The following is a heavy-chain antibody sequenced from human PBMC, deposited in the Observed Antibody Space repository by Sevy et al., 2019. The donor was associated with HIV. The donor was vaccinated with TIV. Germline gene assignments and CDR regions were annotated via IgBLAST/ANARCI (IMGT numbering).Heavy chain of an antibody. J-gene: IGHJ6*02. CDR2: ISSSSSYI. V-gene: IGHV3-21*01. CDR1: GFTFSSYS. CDR3: ASLGGSGDYYGMDV. D-gene: IGHD1-26*01. Sequence: GGSLRLSCAASGFTFSSYSMNWVRQAPGKGLEWVSSISSSSSYIYYADSAKGRFTISRDNAKNSLYLQMNSLRAEDTAVYYCASLGGSGDYYGMDVWGQGTTVTVSS.